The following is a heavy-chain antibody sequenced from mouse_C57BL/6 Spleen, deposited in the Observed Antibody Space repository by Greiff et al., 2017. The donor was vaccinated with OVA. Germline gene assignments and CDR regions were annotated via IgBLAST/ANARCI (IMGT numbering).Heavy chain of an antibody. V-gene: IGHV1-22*01. CDR1: GYTFTDYN. J-gene: IGHJ4*01. Sequence: EVQLQQSGPELVKPGASVKMSCKASGYTFTDYNMHWVKQSHGKSLEWIGYINPNNGGTSYNQKFKGKATLTVNKSSSTAYMELRSLTSEDSAVYYCASDGYFLYAMDYWGQGTSVTVSS. CDR3: ASDGYFLYAMDY. D-gene: IGHD2-3*01. CDR2: INPNNGGT.